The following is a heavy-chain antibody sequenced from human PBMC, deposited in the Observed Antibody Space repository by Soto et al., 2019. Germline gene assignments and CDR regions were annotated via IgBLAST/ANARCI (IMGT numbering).Heavy chain of an antibody. CDR1: GYTFSNFG. CDR3: ARARMYSGAYHDY. V-gene: IGHV1-18*04. J-gene: IGHJ4*02. CDR2: ITPYNGNA. Sequence: ASVKVSRKASGYTFSNFGINWVRQAPGQGLEWMGWITPYNGNANYAQKYQDRLTVTTDTSTNTAYLELRSLRSDDTAVYFCARARMYSGAYHDYWGQGTLVTVSS. D-gene: IGHD1-26*01.